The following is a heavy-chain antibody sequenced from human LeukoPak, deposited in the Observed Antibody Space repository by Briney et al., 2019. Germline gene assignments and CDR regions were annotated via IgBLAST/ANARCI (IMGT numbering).Heavy chain of an antibody. V-gene: IGHV1-46*01. J-gene: IGHJ3*02. Sequence: GASVKVSCKASGYTFTRYYIQWVRQAPGQGLEWMGIINPSGGSTSYAQKFQGRVTMTRDTSISTAYMELSRLRSDDTAVYYCARGMGGVGAKNAFDIWGQGTMVTVSS. CDR1: GYTFTRYY. CDR3: ARGMGGVGAKNAFDI. D-gene: IGHD1-26*01. CDR2: INPSGGST.